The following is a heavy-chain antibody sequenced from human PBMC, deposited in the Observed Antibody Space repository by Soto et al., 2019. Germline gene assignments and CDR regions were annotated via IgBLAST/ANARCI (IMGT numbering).Heavy chain of an antibody. CDR2: IYYSGST. V-gene: IGHV4-31*03. CDR1: GGSISSGGYY. CDR3: SREVYRSLQSPTPFDY. J-gene: IGHJ4*02. Sequence: PSETLSLTCTVSGGSISSGGYYWSWIRQHPGKGLEWIGYIYYSGSTYYNPSLKSRVTISVDTSKNQFSLKLSSVTAADTAVYYCSREVYRSLQSPTPFDYWRQRTLVIFSS. D-gene: IGHD2-8*01.